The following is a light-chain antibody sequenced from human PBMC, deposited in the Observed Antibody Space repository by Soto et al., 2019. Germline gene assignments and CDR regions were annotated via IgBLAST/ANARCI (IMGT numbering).Light chain of an antibody. Sequence: DIQMTQSPSTLSASVGDRVTITCRASQTISSWLAWYQQKPGKIPKLLIYGASTLQSGVPSRFSGSGSGTDFTLTISGLQPEDIATYYCQKYNSVLRAFGQRTRLEI. J-gene: IGKJ5*01. V-gene: IGKV1-27*01. CDR3: QKYNSVLRA. CDR2: GAS. CDR1: QTISSW.